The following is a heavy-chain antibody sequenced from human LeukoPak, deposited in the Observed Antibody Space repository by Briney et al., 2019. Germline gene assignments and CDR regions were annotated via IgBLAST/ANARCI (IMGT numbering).Heavy chain of an antibody. CDR1: GFTFSSYG. CDR3: ARAPYYYDSSGHMAAYFDY. V-gene: IGHV3-30*03. Sequence: GGSLRLSCAASGFTFSSYGMHWVRLAPGKGLEWVAVISYDGSNKYYADSVKGRFTISRDNSKNTLYLQMNSLRAEDTAVYYCARAPYYYDSSGHMAAYFDYWGQGTLVTVSS. D-gene: IGHD3-22*01. CDR2: ISYDGSNK. J-gene: IGHJ4*02.